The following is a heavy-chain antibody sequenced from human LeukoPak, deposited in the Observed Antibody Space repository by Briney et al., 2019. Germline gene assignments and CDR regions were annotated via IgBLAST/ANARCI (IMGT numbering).Heavy chain of an antibody. J-gene: IGHJ4*02. CDR1: GFTLSSNY. CDR3: ARATPTRYFDY. CDR2: IYSGGST. V-gene: IGHV3-53*01. Sequence: GGSLRLSCASSGFTLSSNYMSGVRQAPGKGLEWVSVIYSGGSTYYPDSVRGRFTISRDNSKNTLYLQTNSLRAEDTAVYYCARATPTRYFDYWGQGTLVTVSS. D-gene: IGHD2-2*01.